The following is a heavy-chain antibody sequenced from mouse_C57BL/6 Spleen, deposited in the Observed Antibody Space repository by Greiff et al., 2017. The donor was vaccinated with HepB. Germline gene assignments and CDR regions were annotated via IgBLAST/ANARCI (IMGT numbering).Heavy chain of an antibody. Sequence: VQLKESGPELVKPGASVKMSCKASGYTFTDYNMHWVKQSHGKSLEWIGYINPNNGGTSYNQKFKGKATLTVNKSSSTAYMELRSLTSEDSAVYYCARDGYSSMDYWGQGTSVTVSS. CDR1: GYTFTDYN. D-gene: IGHD2-3*01. CDR3: ARDGYSSMDY. CDR2: INPNNGGT. V-gene: IGHV1-22*01. J-gene: IGHJ4*01.